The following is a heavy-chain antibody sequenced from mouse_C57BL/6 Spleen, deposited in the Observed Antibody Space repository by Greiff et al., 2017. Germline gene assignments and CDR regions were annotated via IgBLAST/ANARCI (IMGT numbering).Heavy chain of an antibody. Sequence: EVMLVESGGGLVKPGGSLKLSCAASGFTFSDYGMHWVRQAPEKGLEWVAYISSGSSTIYYADTVKGRFTISRDNAKNTLFLQMTRLRSEDTAMYYCAREDDYSWFAYWGQGTLVTVSA. D-gene: IGHD2-4*01. J-gene: IGHJ3*01. CDR3: AREDDYSWFAY. V-gene: IGHV5-17*01. CDR2: ISSGSSTI. CDR1: GFTFSDYG.